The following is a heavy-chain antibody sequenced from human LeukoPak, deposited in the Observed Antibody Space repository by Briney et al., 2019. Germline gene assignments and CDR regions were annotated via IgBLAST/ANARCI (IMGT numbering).Heavy chain of an antibody. CDR2: ISSSSSYT. CDR3: AKFNEYTYGPNFDY. J-gene: IGHJ4*02. V-gene: IGHV3-11*06. D-gene: IGHD5-18*01. Sequence: GGSLRLSCAASGLIFSDYYMSWIRQAPGRGLRWVSYISSSSSYTNYADSVKGRFTISRDNAKNSLFLQMNSLRAEDTAVYYCAKFNEYTYGPNFDYWGQGTLVTVSS. CDR1: GLIFSDYY.